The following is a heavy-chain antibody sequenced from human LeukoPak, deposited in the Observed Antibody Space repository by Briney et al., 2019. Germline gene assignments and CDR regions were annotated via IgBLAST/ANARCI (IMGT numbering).Heavy chain of an antibody. Sequence: PGGSLRLSCAASGFTFNIFAMNWVRQAPGKGLEWVSAVSGSGSGTYYADSVKGRFTISRDNAKNSLYLQMNSLRAEDTAVYYCARRTRFDYWGQGTLVTVSS. V-gene: IGHV3-23*01. D-gene: IGHD3/OR15-3a*01. CDR3: ARRTRFDY. J-gene: IGHJ4*02. CDR2: VSGSGSGT. CDR1: GFTFNIFA.